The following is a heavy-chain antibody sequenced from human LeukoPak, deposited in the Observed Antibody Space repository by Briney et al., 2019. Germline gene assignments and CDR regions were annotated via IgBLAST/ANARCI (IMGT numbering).Heavy chain of an antibody. Sequence: GRSLRLSCAASGSTFITNGNHWCPGPPGTGSEGMQVISYDVSNKYYADSVKGRFTISRDTSKNTLYLQMNSLRAEDTAVYYCAKSRRVGATWFGMDVWGQGTTVTVSS. D-gene: IGHD1-26*01. CDR2: ISYDVSNK. V-gene: IGHV3-30*18. CDR1: GSTFITNG. J-gene: IGHJ6*02. CDR3: AKSRRVGATWFGMDV.